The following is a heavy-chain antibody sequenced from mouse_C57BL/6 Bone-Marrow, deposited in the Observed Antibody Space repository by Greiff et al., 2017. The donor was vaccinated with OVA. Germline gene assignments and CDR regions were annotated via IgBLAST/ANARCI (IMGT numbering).Heavy chain of an antibody. Sequence: QVQLQQSGPELVKPGASVKISCKASGYSFTSYYIHWVKQRPGQGLEWIGWIYPGSGNTKYNEKFKGKATLTADTSSSTAYMQLSSLTSEDSAVYYCARDDGYFPDVWGTGTTVTVSS. J-gene: IGHJ1*03. CDR3: ARDDGYFPDV. CDR1: GYSFTSYY. D-gene: IGHD2-3*01. V-gene: IGHV1-66*01. CDR2: IYPGSGNT.